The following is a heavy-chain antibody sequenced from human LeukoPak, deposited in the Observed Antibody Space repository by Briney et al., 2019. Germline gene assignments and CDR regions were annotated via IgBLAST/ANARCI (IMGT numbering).Heavy chain of an antibody. Sequence: SQTLSLTCTVSGGSISSGSYYWSWIRQPAGKGLDWIGRIYTTGSTNYNPSLKSRVTISVDTSKNQFSLKLSSVTAADTAVYYCARFFPHYVWGSTGYFDYWGQGTLVTVSS. CDR1: GGSISSGSYY. CDR2: IYTTGST. CDR3: ARFFPHYVWGSTGYFDY. J-gene: IGHJ4*02. D-gene: IGHD3-16*01. V-gene: IGHV4-61*02.